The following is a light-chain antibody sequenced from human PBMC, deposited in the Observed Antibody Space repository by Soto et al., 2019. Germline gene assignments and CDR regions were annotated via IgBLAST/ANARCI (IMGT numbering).Light chain of an antibody. J-gene: IGKJ2*01. CDR3: MQGTKWPYT. CDR1: QSLLHSNGYNY. CDR2: LGS. V-gene: IGKV2-28*01. Sequence: DIVMTQSPLSLPVTPGEPASISCRSSQSLLHSNGYNYLDWYLQKPGQSPQLLIYLGSNRASGVPDRFSGSGSGTDFTLKISRVEAEDVGVYYCMQGTKWPYTFGQGTKVDIK.